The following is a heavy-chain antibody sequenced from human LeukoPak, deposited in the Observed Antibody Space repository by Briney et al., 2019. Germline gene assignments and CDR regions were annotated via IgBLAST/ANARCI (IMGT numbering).Heavy chain of an antibody. D-gene: IGHD2-15*01. V-gene: IGHV1-18*01. CDR3: ARGFHRARVDCSDP. CDR2: ISGYDGKT. Sequence: ASVKVSCKASGYTFTSYGISWVRQAPGQGLEWMGWISGYDGKTNYAQKFQGRVTMTTDTSTNTAYMELRTLRSDDTAVYYCARGFHRARVDCSDPWGQGTLVTVSS. J-gene: IGHJ5*02. CDR1: GYTFTSYG.